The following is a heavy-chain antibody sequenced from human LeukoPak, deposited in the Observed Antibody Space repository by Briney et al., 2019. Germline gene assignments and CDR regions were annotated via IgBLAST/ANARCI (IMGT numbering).Heavy chain of an antibody. CDR2: IYYSGST. D-gene: IGHD2-2*02. CDR3: ARGYCSSTSCYKWFVP. Sequence: AETLSLTCPVSGGSISSSRYYWGWLRQPPGKGLEWIGSIYYSGSTYYNPSLKSRDTISVDTSKNQFSLKLSSVTAADTAVYYCARGYCSSTSCYKWFVPWGQGTLVTVSS. V-gene: IGHV4-39*01. J-gene: IGHJ5*02. CDR1: GGSISSSRYY.